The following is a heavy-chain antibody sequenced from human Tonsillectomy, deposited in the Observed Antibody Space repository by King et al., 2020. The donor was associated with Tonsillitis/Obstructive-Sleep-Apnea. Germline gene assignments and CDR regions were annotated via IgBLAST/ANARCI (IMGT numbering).Heavy chain of an antibody. Sequence: VQLVESGGGLVQPGGSLRLSCAASGFPFSSYEMNWVRQAPGRGREWVSYISGSGSTIYNADSVRGRFTISRDNAKNSLYLQMNSLRAEDTAVYYCAREKKLPNDVFDIWGQGTMVTVSS. V-gene: IGHV3-48*03. CDR1: GFPFSSYE. J-gene: IGHJ3*02. CDR3: AREKKLPNDVFDI. CDR2: ISGSGSTI. D-gene: IGHD5-24*01.